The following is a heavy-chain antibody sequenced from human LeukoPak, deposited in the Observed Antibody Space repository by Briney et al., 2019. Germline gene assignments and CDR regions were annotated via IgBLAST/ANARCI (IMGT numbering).Heavy chain of an antibody. D-gene: IGHD6-13*01. Sequence: GGSLRLSCGASGFIFPNSAMHWVRQAPGKGLEWVAVIWSDGSKTYYVGSVRGRFTISRDNSKNTLYLQMDSLRVEDTAVYHCARGVAAAGNPNYFDPWGQGTLVTVSS. CDR1: GFIFPNSA. CDR2: IWSDGSKT. J-gene: IGHJ5*02. CDR3: ARGVAAAGNPNYFDP. V-gene: IGHV3-33*01.